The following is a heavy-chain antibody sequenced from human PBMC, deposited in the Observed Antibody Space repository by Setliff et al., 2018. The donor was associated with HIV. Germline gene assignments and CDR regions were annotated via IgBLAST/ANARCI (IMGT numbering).Heavy chain of an antibody. CDR3: AREDALTQQFDS. CDR2: IYTSGNT. CDR1: GGSISSGNSY. J-gene: IGHJ4*02. V-gene: IGHV4-61*09. Sequence: SETLSLTCTVSGGSISSGNSYWSWIRQPAVKGLEWIGHIYTSGNTNYNPSLKSRVTISIDTSKNQFSLKLTSVTAADTAVYSCAREDALTQQFDSWGQGTLVTVSA. D-gene: IGHD6-13*01.